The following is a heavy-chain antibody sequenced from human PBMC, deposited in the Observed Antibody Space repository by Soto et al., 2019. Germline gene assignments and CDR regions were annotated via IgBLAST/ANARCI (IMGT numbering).Heavy chain of an antibody. V-gene: IGHV1-18*01. J-gene: IGHJ3*02. CDR1: GGTFSSYV. CDR2: ISPNNGTT. Sequence: ASVKVSCKASGGTFSSYVISWVRQAPGQGLEWMGWISPNNGTTNYAQKLQGRVTMTTDTSTSTAYMELRSLRSDDTAVYYCARDQAPYYDFWSGYYFDAFDIWGQGTMVTVSS. CDR3: ARDQAPYYDFWSGYYFDAFDI. D-gene: IGHD3-3*01.